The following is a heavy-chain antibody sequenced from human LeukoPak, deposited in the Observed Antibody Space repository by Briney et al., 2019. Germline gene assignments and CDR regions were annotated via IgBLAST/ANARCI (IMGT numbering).Heavy chain of an antibody. CDR3: TKDFEGSFDP. Sequence: LPGGSLRLSCAASGFTFSSYAMHWVRQAPGKGLEWVAVISYDGSNKYYADSVKGRFTISRDIFKNTLYLQMNSLRAEDTAVYYCTKDFEGSFDPWGQGTLVTVSS. V-gene: IGHV3-30-3*01. CDR1: GFTFSSYA. CDR2: ISYDGSNK. D-gene: IGHD1-26*01. J-gene: IGHJ5*02.